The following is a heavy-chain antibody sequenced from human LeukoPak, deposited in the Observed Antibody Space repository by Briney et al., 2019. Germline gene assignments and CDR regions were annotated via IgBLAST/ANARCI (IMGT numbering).Heavy chain of an antibody. CDR1: GYTFTSYG. D-gene: IGHD3-22*01. V-gene: IGHV1-2*02. CDR3: AREVYYDSRGYTGCFAP. J-gene: IGHJ5*02. Sequence: ASVKVSCKASGYTFTSYGISWVRQAPGQGLEWMGWINPNSGGTNYAQKFQGRVTMTRDTSISTAYMELSRLRSDDTAVYYCAREVYYDSRGYTGCFAPGAQGPLVTVS. CDR2: INPNSGGT.